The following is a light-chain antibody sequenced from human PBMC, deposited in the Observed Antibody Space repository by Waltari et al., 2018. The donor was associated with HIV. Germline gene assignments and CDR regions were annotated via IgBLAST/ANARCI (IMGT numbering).Light chain of an antibody. Sequence: DIVMTQSPDSLAVSLCARATIHCKSSQSVLYSSNNKNYLAWYQQKPGQTPKLLIYWASTRESGVPDRFSGSGSGTDFTLTISSLQAEDVAVYYCQQYYSTPPTFGQGTKLEIK. V-gene: IGKV4-1*01. J-gene: IGKJ2*01. CDR1: QSVLYSSNNKNY. CDR3: QQYYSTPPT. CDR2: WAS.